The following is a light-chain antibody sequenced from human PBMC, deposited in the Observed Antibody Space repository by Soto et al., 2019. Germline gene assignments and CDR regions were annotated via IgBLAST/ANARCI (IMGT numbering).Light chain of an antibody. Sequence: EIELTQSPSTLSLSPGERATISCRASQSVSSYLAWYQHKPGQAPRLLIYDASNMATGIPARFSGSGSGTGFTLTISSLEPEDFAVYYCQQRSCCPAFTFGQGTRLEIK. CDR3: QQRSCCPAFT. J-gene: IGKJ5*01. V-gene: IGKV3-11*01. CDR1: QSVSSY. CDR2: DAS.